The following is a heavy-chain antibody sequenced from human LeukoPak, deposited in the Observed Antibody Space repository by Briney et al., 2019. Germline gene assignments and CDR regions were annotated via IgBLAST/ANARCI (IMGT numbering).Heavy chain of an antibody. CDR3: ARGGLSTSSRYYYMDV. CDR1: GGSISSSSW. V-gene: IGHV4-4*02. D-gene: IGHD2-2*01. Sequence: SETLSLTCAVSGGSISSSSWWGWVRQPPGKGLEWIGEIYHSGSTNYNPSLKSRVTISVDTSKNQFSLKLSSVTAADTAVYYCARGGLSTSSRYYYMDVWGKGTTVTVSS. CDR2: IYHSGST. J-gene: IGHJ6*03.